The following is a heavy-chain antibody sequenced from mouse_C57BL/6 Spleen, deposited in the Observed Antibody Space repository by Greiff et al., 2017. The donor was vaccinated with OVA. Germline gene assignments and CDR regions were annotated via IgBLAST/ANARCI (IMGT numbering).Heavy chain of an antibody. CDR1: GFSFNTYA. J-gene: IGHJ3*01. D-gene: IGHD3-2*02. CDR2: IRSKSNNYAT. Sequence: GGGLVQPKGSLKLSCAASGFSFNTYAMNWVRQAPGKGLEWVARIRSKSNNYATYYADSVKDRFTISRDDSESMLYLQMNNLKTEDTAVYYCVGHGGDSSVGFAYWGKGTLVTVSA. V-gene: IGHV10-1*01. CDR3: VGHGGDSSVGFAY.